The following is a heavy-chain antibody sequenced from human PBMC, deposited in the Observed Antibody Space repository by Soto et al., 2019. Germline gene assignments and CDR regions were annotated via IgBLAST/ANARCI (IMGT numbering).Heavy chain of an antibody. V-gene: IGHV4-34*01. CDR3: ARGPNLNTLMIGMDV. J-gene: IGHJ6*02. D-gene: IGHD3-16*01. CDR2: INHSGTT. Sequence: SETLSLTCAVYGGSFSGYYLSWIRQPPGKGLEWIGEINHSGTTNYSPSLKSRVTISVDTSNNQFYLKLTSVAAADTALYYCARGPNLNTLMIGMDVWGQGTPVTVSS. CDR1: GGSFSGYY.